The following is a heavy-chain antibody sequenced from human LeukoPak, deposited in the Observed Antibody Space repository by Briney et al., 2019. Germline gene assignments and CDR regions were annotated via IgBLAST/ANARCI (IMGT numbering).Heavy chain of an antibody. CDR3: ARSPRYYYDSSGHT. V-gene: IGHV3-66*01. CDR1: GFTVSSNY. Sequence: GGSLRLSCAASGFTVSSNYMSRVRQAPGKGLEWVSVIYSGGSTYYADSVKGRFTISRDNSKNTLYLQMNSLRAEDTAVYYCARSPRYYYDSSGHTWGQGTLVTVSS. D-gene: IGHD3-22*01. CDR2: IYSGGST. J-gene: IGHJ5*02.